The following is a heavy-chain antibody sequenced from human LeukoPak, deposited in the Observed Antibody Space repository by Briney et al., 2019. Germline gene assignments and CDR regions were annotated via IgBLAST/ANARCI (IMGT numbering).Heavy chain of an antibody. D-gene: IGHD1-26*01. J-gene: IGHJ3*01. Sequence: ASVKVSCKASGFTFTGYYLNWVRQAPGQGLEWMGWINPNSGGTNYAQKFQGGVTMTRDTSINTAYMELSGLRSDDTAVFYCARGATGAFDLWGQGTVVTVSS. CDR1: GFTFTGYY. CDR2: INPNSGGT. V-gene: IGHV1-2*02. CDR3: ARGATGAFDL.